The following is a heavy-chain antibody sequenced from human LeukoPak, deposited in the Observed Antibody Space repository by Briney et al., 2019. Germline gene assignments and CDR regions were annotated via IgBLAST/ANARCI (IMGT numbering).Heavy chain of an antibody. CDR1: GFTFSSYS. D-gene: IGHD3-22*01. V-gene: IGHV3-48*01. CDR3: AKQVTMIVVVPADY. J-gene: IGHJ4*02. CDR2: ISSASSAI. Sequence: PGGSLRLSCAASGFTFSSYSMNWVRQAPGEGLEWVAYISSASSAIYYADSVKGRFTISRDNSKNTLYLQMNSLRAEDTAVYYCAKQVTMIVVVPADYWGQGTLVTVSS.